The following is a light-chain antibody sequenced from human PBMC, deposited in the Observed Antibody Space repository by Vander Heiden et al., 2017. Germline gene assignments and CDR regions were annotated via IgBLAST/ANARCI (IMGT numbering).Light chain of an antibody. CDR2: WAS. CDR1: QSVLYSSNHRNY. V-gene: IGKV4-1*01. CDR3: HQYYSSVLT. J-gene: IGKJ4*01. Sequence: DIVMTQSPDSLAVSLGERATINCKSSQSVLYSSNHRNYLAWYQQKPGQPPKLLIYWASSRESGVPDRFSGSGSGTDFTLTISSLQAEDVAVYYCHQYYSSVLTFGGGTRVEIK.